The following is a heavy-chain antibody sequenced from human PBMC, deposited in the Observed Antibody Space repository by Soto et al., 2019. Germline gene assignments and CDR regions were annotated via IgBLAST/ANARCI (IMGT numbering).Heavy chain of an antibody. CDR1: GFTFSSYW. D-gene: IGHD3-22*01. V-gene: IGHV3-7*03. Sequence: GGSLRLSCAASGFTFSSYWMSWVRQAPGKGLEWVANIKQDGSEKYYVDSVKGRFTISRDNAKNSLYLQMNSLRAEDSAMYYCASAITMIVVVDAFDIWGKGTMVTVSS. CDR2: IKQDGSEK. J-gene: IGHJ3*02. CDR3: ASAITMIVVVDAFDI.